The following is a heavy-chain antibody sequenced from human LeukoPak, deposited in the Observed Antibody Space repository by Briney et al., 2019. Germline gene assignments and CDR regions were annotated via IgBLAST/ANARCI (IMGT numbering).Heavy chain of an antibody. J-gene: IGHJ3*02. CDR3: ARAYYYASSAFEI. CDR1: GGSISGYNYY. D-gene: IGHD3-22*01. Sequence: SETLSLTCTVSGGSISGYNYYWVWLRPPQGKGLEGIVSIYYGGSNYYNPSLKSFIIISVYTYKNQFSLKLSAVAAADKDFDYCARAYYYASSAFEIWGQGTMVTVSS. CDR2: IYYGGSN. V-gene: IGHV4-39*01.